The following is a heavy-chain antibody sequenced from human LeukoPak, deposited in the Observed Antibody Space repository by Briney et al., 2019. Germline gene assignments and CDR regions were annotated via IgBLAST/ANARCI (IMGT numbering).Heavy chain of an antibody. CDR2: IKEDGSAK. J-gene: IGHJ3*02. Sequence: GGSLRLSCAASGLSFSSYWMTWVRQARGKGLEWVANIKEDGSAKSYVDSVKGRFTISRDNAKNSLYLQMNSLRVEDTAVYYCARDYDYFSGHNLDAYDIWGQGTTVIVSS. D-gene: IGHD2-15*01. CDR3: ARDYDYFSGHNLDAYDI. V-gene: IGHV3-7*01. CDR1: GLSFSSYW.